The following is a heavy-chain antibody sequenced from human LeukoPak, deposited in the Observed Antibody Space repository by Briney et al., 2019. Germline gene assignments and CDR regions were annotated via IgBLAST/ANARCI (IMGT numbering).Heavy chain of an antibody. CDR2: VNPGGDWT. V-gene: IGHV1-46*01. CDR3: ARDGFSSSWYGRALDY. J-gene: IGHJ4*02. Sequence: ASAKVSCKASGYTFTRYFIHWVRQAPGQGLEWMGIVNPGGDWTTYAKKFQGRLTMTKDTSTSTVYLDLSSLRSEDTAVYYCARDGFSSSWYGRALDYWGQGTLVTVSS. D-gene: IGHD6-13*01. CDR1: GYTFTRYF.